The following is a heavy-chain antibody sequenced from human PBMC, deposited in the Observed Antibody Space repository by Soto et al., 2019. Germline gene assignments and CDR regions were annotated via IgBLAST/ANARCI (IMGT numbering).Heavy chain of an antibody. CDR3: ARARYQPLPDY. Sequence: ESGGGLVQPGGSLRLSCAASGFTFSSYWMTWVRQAPGKGLEWVANIKQDGSERYYVDSVKGRFTISRDNAKNSLYLQMNSLRAEDTALYYCARARYQPLPDYWGQGTLVTVSS. CDR1: GFTFSSYW. D-gene: IGHD2-2*01. J-gene: IGHJ4*02. CDR2: IKQDGSER. V-gene: IGHV3-7*05.